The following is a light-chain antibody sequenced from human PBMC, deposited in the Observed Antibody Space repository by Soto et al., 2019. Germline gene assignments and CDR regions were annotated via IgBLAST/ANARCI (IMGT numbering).Light chain of an antibody. V-gene: IGLV2-11*01. CDR3: CSYAGSSSDV. J-gene: IGLJ1*01. Sequence: QSALTQPRSVSGSPGQSVTISCTGTSSDVGDYKYVSWYRQHPGKAPKLIIYDVSERPSGVPDRFSGSKSGNTASLTISGLQAEDEADYYCCSYAGSSSDVFGTGTKVTVL. CDR2: DVS. CDR1: SSDVGDYKY.